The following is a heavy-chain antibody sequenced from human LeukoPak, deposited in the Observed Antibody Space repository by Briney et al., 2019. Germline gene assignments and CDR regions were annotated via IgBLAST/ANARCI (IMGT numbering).Heavy chain of an antibody. CDR1: GGTFSSYA. Sequence: ASVKVSCKASGGTFSSYAISWVRQAPGQGLEWMGWMNPNSGNTGYAQKFQGRVTMTRNTSISTAYMELSSLRSEDTAVYYCARELRLGRYSNYFHSLYYYYYGMDVWGQGTTVTVSS. V-gene: IGHV1-8*02. CDR3: ARELRLGRYSNYFHSLYYYYYGMDV. D-gene: IGHD4-11*01. J-gene: IGHJ6*02. CDR2: MNPNSGNT.